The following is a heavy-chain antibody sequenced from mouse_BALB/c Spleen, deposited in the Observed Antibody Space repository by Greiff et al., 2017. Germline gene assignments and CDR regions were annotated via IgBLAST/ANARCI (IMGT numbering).Heavy chain of an antibody. D-gene: IGHD2-1*01. Sequence: QVQLKQSGPGLVAPSQSLSITCTVSGFSLTGYGVNWVRQPPGKGLEWLGMIWGDGSTDYNSALKSRLSISKDNSKSQVFLKMNSLQTDDTARYYCARVYGNYEYFDYWGQGTTLTVSS. CDR3: ARVYGNYEYFDY. J-gene: IGHJ2*01. CDR1: GFSLTGYG. V-gene: IGHV2-6-7*01. CDR2: IWGDGST.